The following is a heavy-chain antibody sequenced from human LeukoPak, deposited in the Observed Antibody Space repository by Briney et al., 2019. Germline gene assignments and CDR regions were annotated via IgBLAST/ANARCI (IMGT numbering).Heavy chain of an antibody. Sequence: GGSLRLSCAASGFTFSSYSVNWVRQAPGKGLEWVSSISSSSSYIYYADSVKGRFTISRDNAKNSLYLQMNSLRAEDTAVYYCARGQLYYDSSGFDYWGQGTLVTVSS. V-gene: IGHV3-21*01. CDR2: ISSSSSYI. D-gene: IGHD3-22*01. CDR1: GFTFSSYS. CDR3: ARGQLYYDSSGFDY. J-gene: IGHJ4*02.